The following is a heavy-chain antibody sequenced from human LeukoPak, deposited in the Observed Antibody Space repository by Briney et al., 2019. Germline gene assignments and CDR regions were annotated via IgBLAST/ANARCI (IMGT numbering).Heavy chain of an antibody. CDR1: GFTFSSHW. J-gene: IGHJ4*02. CDR3: AKDGSSGSSDYDFWSGYQLYYFDY. CDR2: IKQDGGDK. Sequence: GGSLRLSCAASGFTFSSHWMNWVRQAPGKGLEWVASIKQDGGDKYYVDSVKGRFTISRDNTQKSLFLQMNSLRAEDTAVYYCAKDGSSGSSDYDFWSGYQLYYFDYWGQGTLVTVSS. V-gene: IGHV3-7*03. D-gene: IGHD3-3*01.